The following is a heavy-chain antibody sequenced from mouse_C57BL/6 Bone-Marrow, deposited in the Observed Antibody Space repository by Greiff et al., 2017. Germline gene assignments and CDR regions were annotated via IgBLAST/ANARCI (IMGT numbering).Heavy chain of an antibody. CDR2: IWSGGST. Sequence: VKLVESGPGLVQPSQSLSITCTVSGFSLTSYGVHWVRQSPGKGLEWLGVIWSGGSTDYNAAFISRLSISKDNSKSQVFFKMNSLQADDTAIYYCARAPDYYGRVLDYWGQGTTLTVSS. D-gene: IGHD1-1*01. CDR3: ARAPDYYGRVLDY. J-gene: IGHJ2*01. V-gene: IGHV2-2*01. CDR1: GFSLTSYG.